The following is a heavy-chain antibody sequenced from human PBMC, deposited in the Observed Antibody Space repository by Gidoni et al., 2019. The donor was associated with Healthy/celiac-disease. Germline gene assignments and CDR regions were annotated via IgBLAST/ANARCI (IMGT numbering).Heavy chain of an antibody. CDR3: ARGAAADPYYYYGMDV. D-gene: IGHD6-13*01. Sequence: EVQLVESGGGLVQPGGSLRLSCAASGFTVSSNYMSWVRQAPGKGLEWVSVIYSGGSTYYADSVKGRFTISRDNSKNTLYLQMNSLRAEDTAVYYCARGAAADPYYYYGMDVWGQGTTVTVSS. V-gene: IGHV3-66*01. CDR1: GFTVSSNY. CDR2: IYSGGST. J-gene: IGHJ6*02.